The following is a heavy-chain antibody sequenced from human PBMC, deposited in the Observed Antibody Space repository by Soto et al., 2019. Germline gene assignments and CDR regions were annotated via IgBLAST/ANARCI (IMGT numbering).Heavy chain of an antibody. CDR3: AHQTTRAYCLDF. J-gene: IGHJ4*02. CDR2: VYWNDDK. Sequence: ASGLKRERQTHTLTLTCAFSGFSISTSQVGVGWIRQPPGKALEWLAHVYWNDDKYYSLSLKSRLTISKDTSKSQVVLTMTNMDPVDTATYCCAHQTTRAYCLDFCAQRALLSVSS. V-gene: IGHV2-5*01. CDR1: GFSISTSQVG. D-gene: IGHD1-7*01.